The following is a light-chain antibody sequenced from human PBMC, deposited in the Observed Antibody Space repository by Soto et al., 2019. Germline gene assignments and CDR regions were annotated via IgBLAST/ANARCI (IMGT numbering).Light chain of an antibody. CDR2: VAS. CDR1: QSVSSSY. CDR3: QQYGSSPRT. V-gene: IGKV3-20*01. Sequence: EIVLTQSPGTLSLSPGERATLSCRASQSVSSSYLAWYQQKPGQAPRLLIYVASSRATGIPDRFSGSGSGTDFTLIISRLEPEDFAVYYCQQYGSSPRTFGQGTKVDIK. J-gene: IGKJ1*01.